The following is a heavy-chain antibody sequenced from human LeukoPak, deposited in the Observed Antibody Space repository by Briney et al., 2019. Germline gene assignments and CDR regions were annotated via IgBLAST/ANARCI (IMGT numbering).Heavy chain of an antibody. CDR2: FDPEDGET. Sequence: ASVKVSCKVSGYTLTELSMHWVRQAPGKGLEWMGGFDPEDGETIYAQKFQGRVTMTEDTSTDTAYMELSSLRSEDTAVYYCATLKQIVGAPSPFDIWGQGTMVTVSS. CDR1: GYTLTELS. V-gene: IGHV1-24*01. CDR3: ATLKQIVGAPSPFDI. J-gene: IGHJ3*02. D-gene: IGHD3-16*02.